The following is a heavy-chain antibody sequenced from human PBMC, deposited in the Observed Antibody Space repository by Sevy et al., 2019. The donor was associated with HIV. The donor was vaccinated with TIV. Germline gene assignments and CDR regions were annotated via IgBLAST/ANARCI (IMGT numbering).Heavy chain of an antibody. CDR2: ITWDGGRT. D-gene: IGHD3-9*01. CDR1: GFKFDDYA. CDR3: AKDLRRGDILTGYLNY. V-gene: IGHV3-9*01. J-gene: IGHJ4*02. Sequence: GGSLRLSCTASGFKFDDYAMHWVRQPPGKGLEWVSGITWDGGRTGYACSVKGRFIISRENTTSSLYLQMNSLRAEDTALYYCAKDLRRGDILTGYLNYWGQGILVTVSS.